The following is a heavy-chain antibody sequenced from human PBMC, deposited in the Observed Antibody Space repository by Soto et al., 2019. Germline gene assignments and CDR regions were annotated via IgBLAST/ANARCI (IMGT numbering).Heavy chain of an antibody. J-gene: IGHJ6*02. Sequence: SETLSLTCAVYGGSFSGYYWSWIRPPPGKGLEWIGEINHSGSTNYNPALKSRVTISVDTSKNQFSLKLSSVTAADTAVYYCARGRRGYYYYYGMDVWGQGTTVTVS. CDR3: ARGRRGYYYYYGMDV. V-gene: IGHV4-34*01. CDR2: INHSGST. CDR1: GGSFSGYY.